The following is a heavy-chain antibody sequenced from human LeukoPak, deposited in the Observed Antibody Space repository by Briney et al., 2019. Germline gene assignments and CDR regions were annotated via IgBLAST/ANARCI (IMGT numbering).Heavy chain of an antibody. CDR1: GGSISSYY. D-gene: IGHD1-26*01. J-gene: IGHJ4*02. Sequence: PSETLSLTCTVSGGSISSYYWSWIRQPPGKGLEWIGYIYYGGSTNYNPSLKSRVTISVDTSKNQFSLKLSSVTAADTAVYYCARERSQWEPFDYWGQGTLVTVSS. CDR3: ARERSQWEPFDY. CDR2: IYYGGST. V-gene: IGHV4-59*01.